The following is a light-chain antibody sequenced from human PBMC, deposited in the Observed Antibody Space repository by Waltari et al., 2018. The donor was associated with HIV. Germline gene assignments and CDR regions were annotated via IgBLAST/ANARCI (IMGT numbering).Light chain of an antibody. CDR2: AAS. CDR3: QQSYSTPDT. CDR1: QSISSY. Sequence: DIQMTQSPSSLSASVGDRVTITCRASQSISSYLNWYQQKPGKAPKLLIYAASSLQSGVPSRFSGSGSGTDITLTISSLQPEDFATYYCQQSYSTPDTFGGGTKVEIK. V-gene: IGKV1-39*01. J-gene: IGKJ4*01.